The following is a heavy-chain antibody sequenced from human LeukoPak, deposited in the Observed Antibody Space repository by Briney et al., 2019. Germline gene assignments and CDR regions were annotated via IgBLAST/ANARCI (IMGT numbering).Heavy chain of an antibody. CDR3: ARVHSTSPYYYYYYMDV. Sequence: PSETLSLTCVVSGYSIGSGYYWGWIRQPPGKGLEWIGNIYHSGSTYYNPSLKSRVTISADTSNNQFSLKLSSVTAADTAVYYCARVHSTSPYYYYYYMDVWGKRTTVTASS. V-gene: IGHV4-38-2*01. J-gene: IGHJ6*03. CDR1: GYSIGSGYY. D-gene: IGHD2-2*01. CDR2: IYHSGST.